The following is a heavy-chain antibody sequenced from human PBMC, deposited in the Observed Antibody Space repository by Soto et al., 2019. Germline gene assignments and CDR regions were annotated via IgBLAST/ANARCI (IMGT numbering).Heavy chain of an antibody. D-gene: IGHD6-13*01. V-gene: IGHV3-23*01. Sequence: EVQVLESGGGLVQPGGSLRLSCVASGFTFSSYAMSWVRQAPGKGLEWVSFVSGSGGSTDYADSVKGRFTISRDNSKSTLYLQWNSLRAEDTAMDYCAKRSFQLGLPFDYWGQGTLVTVSS. CDR3: AKRSFQLGLPFDY. CDR2: VSGSGGST. CDR1: GFTFSSYA. J-gene: IGHJ4*02.